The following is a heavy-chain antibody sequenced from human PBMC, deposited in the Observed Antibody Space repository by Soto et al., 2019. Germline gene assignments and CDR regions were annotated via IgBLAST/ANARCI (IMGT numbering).Heavy chain of an antibody. D-gene: IGHD3-10*01. V-gene: IGHV4-59*01. CDR1: GGSISSYY. CDR3: ARGAGWFGREYYYYMDV. J-gene: IGHJ6*03. CDR2: IYYSGST. Sequence: LSLTCTVSGGSISSYYWSWIRQPPGKGLEWIGYIYYSGSTNYNPSLKSRVTISVDTSKNQFSLKLSSVTAADTAVYYCARGAGWFGREYYYYMDVWGKGTTVTVSS.